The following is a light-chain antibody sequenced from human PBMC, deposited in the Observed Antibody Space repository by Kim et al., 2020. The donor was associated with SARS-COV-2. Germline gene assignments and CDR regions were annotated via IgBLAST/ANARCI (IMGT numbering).Light chain of an antibody. V-gene: IGKV3-11*01. CDR1: QSVNTY. CDR2: DAS. Sequence: LSPEERATLSCRASQSVNTYLAWYQQKPGQAPRLLIYDASNRATGIPARFSGSGSGTDFTLTISSLEPEDFAVYYCQQRSNWPLTFGGGTKVDIK. CDR3: QQRSNWPLT. J-gene: IGKJ4*01.